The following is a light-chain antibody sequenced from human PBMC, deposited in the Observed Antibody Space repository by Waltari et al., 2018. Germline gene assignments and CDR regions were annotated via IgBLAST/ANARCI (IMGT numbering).Light chain of an antibody. V-gene: IGKV1-5*03. CDR1: QSVKNN. CDR3: QEYDSLPVT. J-gene: IGKJ4*01. CDR2: KAS. Sequence: DIQMTQSPSTLSASVGDSITITCRTSQSVKNNLAWYQQKPGKAPKVLIHKASRLEGGVPSRFSGSGYGTEFTLTISSLQPDDFATYYCQEYDSLPVTFGGGTRVEIK.